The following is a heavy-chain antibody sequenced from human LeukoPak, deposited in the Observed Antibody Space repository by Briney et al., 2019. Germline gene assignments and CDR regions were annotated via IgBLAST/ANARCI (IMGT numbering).Heavy chain of an antibody. CDR1: GFTFSSYS. CDR2: ISSDSNYI. CDR3: ARGDGYAQRD. V-gene: IGHV3-21*01. D-gene: IGHD5-12*01. J-gene: IGHJ4*02. Sequence: GGSLRLSCVVSGFTFSSYSMNWVRQAPGKGPEWVSSISSDSNYIYYADSVKGRLTISRDNAKNTLYLQMNSLRVEDTAVYYCARGDGYAQRDWGQGTLVTVPS.